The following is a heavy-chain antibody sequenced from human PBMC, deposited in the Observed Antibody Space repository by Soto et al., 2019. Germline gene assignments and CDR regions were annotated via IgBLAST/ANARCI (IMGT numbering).Heavy chain of an antibody. V-gene: IGHV3-21*01. Sequence: EVQLVESGGTLVKPGGSLRLSCAASGFTFSSYTMNWVRQAPGKGLEWVSSISSSTSYIYYADSVKGRFTISRDNAKNSLYLQMNSLRAEDSAVYYCASTGLDYWGQGTLVTVSS. CDR3: ASTGLDY. D-gene: IGHD3-10*01. CDR2: ISSSTSYI. J-gene: IGHJ4*02. CDR1: GFTFSSYT.